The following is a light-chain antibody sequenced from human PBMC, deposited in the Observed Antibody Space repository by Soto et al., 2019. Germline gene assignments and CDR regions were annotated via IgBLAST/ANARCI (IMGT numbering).Light chain of an antibody. CDR1: QTISNW. CDR3: QQYNSFSIT. CDR2: DAS. J-gene: IGKJ5*01. Sequence: IQMTQSPSTLSASVGDRVTISCRASQTISNWLAWYQQKPGKAPKLLIYDASSLESGVPSRFSGSGSGTDFTLTISSLQPEDFATYYCQQYNSFSITFGQGTRLEI. V-gene: IGKV1-5*01.